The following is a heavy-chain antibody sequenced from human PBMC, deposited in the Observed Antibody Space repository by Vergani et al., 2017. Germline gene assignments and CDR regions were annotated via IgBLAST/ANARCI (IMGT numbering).Heavy chain of an antibody. J-gene: IGHJ6*02. CDR1: GFTFSSYS. V-gene: IGHV3-48*04. D-gene: IGHD2-2*01. CDR3: ARTPFPYCSSTSCQLPYYGMDV. Sequence: EVQLVESGGGLVQPGGSLRLSCAASGFTFSSYSMNWVRQAPGKGLEWVSYISSSSSTIYYADSVKGRLTISRDNAKNSLYLQMNSLRAEDTAVYYCARTPFPYCSSTSCQLPYYGMDVWGQGTTVTVSS. CDR2: ISSSSSTI.